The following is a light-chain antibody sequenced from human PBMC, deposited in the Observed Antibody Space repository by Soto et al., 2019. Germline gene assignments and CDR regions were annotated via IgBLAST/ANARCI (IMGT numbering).Light chain of an antibody. CDR3: GTWDNSLSAVV. Sequence: QSVLTQPPSVSAAPGQKVTISCSGNSSNIEYNYVSWNQHLPGTAPQLLIYDNNQRPSEIPDRFSGSKSGTSATLDITGLQTGDEAFYYCGTWDNSLSAVVFGGGTQLTVL. V-gene: IGLV1-51*01. CDR1: SSNIEYNY. CDR2: DNN. J-gene: IGLJ2*01.